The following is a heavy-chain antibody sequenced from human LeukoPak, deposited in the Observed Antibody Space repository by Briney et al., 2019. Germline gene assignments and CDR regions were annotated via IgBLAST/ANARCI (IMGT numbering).Heavy chain of an antibody. D-gene: IGHD3-10*01. CDR2: INPRGGST. CDR3: ARDYHGSGSLTTFDY. V-gene: IGHV1-46*01. CDR1: GYTFTSFY. J-gene: IGHJ4*02. Sequence: ASVKVSCKASGYTFTSFYMHWVRQAPGQGLEWMGIINPRGGSTTSAQKFQGRVTLTGDTSTSTVYMELSSLRSEDTAVYYCARDYHGSGSLTTFDYWGQGTLVTVSS.